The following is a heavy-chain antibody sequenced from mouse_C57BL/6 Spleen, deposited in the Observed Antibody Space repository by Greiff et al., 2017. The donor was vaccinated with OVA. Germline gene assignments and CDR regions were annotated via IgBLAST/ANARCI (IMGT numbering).Heavy chain of an antibody. J-gene: IGHJ3*01. V-gene: IGHV5-17*01. Sequence: EVMLVESGGGLVKPGGSLKLSCAASGFTFSDYGMHWVCQAPEKGLEWVAYISSGSSTIYYADTVKGRFTISRDNAKNTLFLQMTSLRSEDTAMYYCARNGYYTWFAYWGQGTLVTVSA. CDR1: GFTFSDYG. D-gene: IGHD2-3*01. CDR2: ISSGSSTI. CDR3: ARNGYYTWFAY.